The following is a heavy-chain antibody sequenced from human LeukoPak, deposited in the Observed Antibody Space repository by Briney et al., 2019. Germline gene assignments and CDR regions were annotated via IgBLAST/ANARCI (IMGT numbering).Heavy chain of an antibody. J-gene: IGHJ4*02. CDR1: GFTFGDYA. Sequence: PGGSLRLSCTASGFTFGDYAMSWVRQAPGKGLEWVGFIRSKAYGGTTEYAASVKGRFTISRDDSKSIAYLQMNSLKTEDTAVYYCARWVTMVRGVTSTFDYWGQGTLVTVSS. V-gene: IGHV3-49*04. D-gene: IGHD3-10*01. CDR2: IRSKAYGGTT. CDR3: ARWVTMVRGVTSTFDY.